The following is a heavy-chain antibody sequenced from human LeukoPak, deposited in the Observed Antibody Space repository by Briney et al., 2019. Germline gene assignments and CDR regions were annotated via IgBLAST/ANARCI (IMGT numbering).Heavy chain of an antibody. Sequence: WASVKFSCKASGYTFTIYGISWVRQAPCQGLEWMGIINPSGGSTSYAQKFPGRVTMTRDTSTSTVYMELSSLRSEDTAVYYCAREPLPSVLLWFGKTYYGMDVWGQGTTVTVSS. J-gene: IGHJ6*02. D-gene: IGHD3-10*01. CDR2: INPSGGST. V-gene: IGHV1-46*01. CDR1: GYTFTIYG. CDR3: AREPLPSVLLWFGKTYYGMDV.